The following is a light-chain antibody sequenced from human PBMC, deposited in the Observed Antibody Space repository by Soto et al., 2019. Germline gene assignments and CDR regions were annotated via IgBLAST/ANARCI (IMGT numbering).Light chain of an antibody. V-gene: IGKV1-39*01. CDR3: QQKGT. J-gene: IGKJ1*01. Sequence: DIQMTQSPSSLSASVGDRVTITCRASQTISSYLNWYQQKPGKAPKLLIYAASSLQGGVPSRFSGSGSGTDFTLTISSLQPEDFATYYCQQKGTFGQGTQVEIK. CDR1: QTISSY. CDR2: AAS.